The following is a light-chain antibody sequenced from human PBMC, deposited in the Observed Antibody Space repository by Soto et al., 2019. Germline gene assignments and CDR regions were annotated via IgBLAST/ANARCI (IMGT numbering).Light chain of an antibody. J-gene: IGKJ1*01. CDR3: QQYNSYWT. V-gene: IGKV1-5*03. CDR2: KAS. Sequence: EVTQVPADLSASVGDSVTITCRASQSIRTWLAWYQQKPGSAPKLLIYKASTLDSDVPSRFSGNGSGTDFALTINNVQPEDCATYYCQQYNSYWTFGQGTKVAIK. CDR1: QSIRTW.